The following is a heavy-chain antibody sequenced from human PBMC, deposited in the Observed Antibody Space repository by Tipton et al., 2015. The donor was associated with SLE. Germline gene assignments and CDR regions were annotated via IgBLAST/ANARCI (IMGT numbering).Heavy chain of an antibody. CDR2: MNPITGNT. Sequence: QSGAEVKKPGASVKVSCKASGYPFINYDINWVRQATGQGLEWMGWMNPITGNTGYAQKFQGRVTMTRNTSIITAYMELSSLRSDDTAVYFCAMGRYYDMDVWGTGTTVTVSS. CDR1: GYPFINYD. V-gene: IGHV1-8*01. J-gene: IGHJ6*03. CDR3: AMGRYYDMDV.